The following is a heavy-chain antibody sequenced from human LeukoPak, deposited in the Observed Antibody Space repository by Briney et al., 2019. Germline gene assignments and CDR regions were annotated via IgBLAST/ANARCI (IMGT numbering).Heavy chain of an antibody. D-gene: IGHD2-2*01. CDR3: ARAGIVVVHAFDI. J-gene: IGHJ3*02. Sequence: PGGSLRLSCAASGFTFSSYAMSWVRQAPGKGLEWVANIKQDGSEKYYVDSVKGRFTISRDNAKNSLYLQMNSLRAEDTAVYYCARAGIVVVHAFDIWGQGTMVTVSS. CDR2: IKQDGSEK. V-gene: IGHV3-7*01. CDR1: GFTFSSYA.